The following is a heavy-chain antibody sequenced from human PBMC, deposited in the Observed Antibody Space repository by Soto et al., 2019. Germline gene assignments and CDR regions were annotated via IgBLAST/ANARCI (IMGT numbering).Heavy chain of an antibody. CDR3: ARELVDSGDDRD. CDR1: GSTFTSSY. V-gene: IGHV1-46*01. Sequence: QVQLVQSGAEVKKPGASVKVSCKASGSTFTSSYMHWVRQAPGQRLEWKGISNPSGDSTSYAQNSQGRGTMTRDTATSTVCMELSGLRAEDTAVYYCARELVDSGDDRDWGQGTLVTVSS. D-gene: IGHD5-12*01. J-gene: IGHJ4*02. CDR2: SNPSGDST.